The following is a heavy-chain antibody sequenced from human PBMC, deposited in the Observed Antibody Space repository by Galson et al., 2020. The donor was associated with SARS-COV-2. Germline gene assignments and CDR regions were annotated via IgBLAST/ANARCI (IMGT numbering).Heavy chain of an antibody. CDR1: GGPLSSYT. CDR2: IIPILAIA. Sequence: SVTVSCKPSGGPLSSYTISWVRQAPGQGLEWMGRIIPILAIANYAQKFQGRVTITADKSTSTAYMELSSLRSEDTAVYYCATEEGTGTTGMRYYYYGMDVWGQGTTVTVSS. J-gene: IGHJ6*02. CDR3: ATEEGTGTTGMRYYYYGMDV. V-gene: IGHV1-69*02. D-gene: IGHD1-7*01.